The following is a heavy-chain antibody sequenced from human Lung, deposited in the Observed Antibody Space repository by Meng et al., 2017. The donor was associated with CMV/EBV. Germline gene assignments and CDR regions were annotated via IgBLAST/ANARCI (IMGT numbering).Heavy chain of an antibody. V-gene: IGHV3-21*01. D-gene: IGHD3-10*01. CDR3: AREGYDYDSGSYYYYFDH. J-gene: IGHJ4*02. Sequence: ESXKISXAASRFSSYTLNWVRQAPGKGLEWVSSISSSSSYVYYADSVKGRFTISRDNAKNSLYLQMNSLRAEDTAVYYCAREGYDYDSGSYYYYFDHWGQGSLVTVSS. CDR1: RFSSYT. CDR2: ISSSSSYV.